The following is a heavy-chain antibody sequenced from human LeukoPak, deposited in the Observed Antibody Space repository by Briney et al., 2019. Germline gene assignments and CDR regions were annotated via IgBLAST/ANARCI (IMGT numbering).Heavy chain of an antibody. Sequence: ASVKVSCKASGYTFTGYYMHWVRQAPGQGLEWMGWINPNSGGTNYAQKLQGRVTMTRDTSISTAYMELSRLRSDDTAVYYCAMSPINYYDSSGFDYWGQGTLVTVSS. CDR2: INPNSGGT. CDR1: GYTFTGYY. J-gene: IGHJ4*02. D-gene: IGHD3-22*01. CDR3: AMSPINYYDSSGFDY. V-gene: IGHV1-2*02.